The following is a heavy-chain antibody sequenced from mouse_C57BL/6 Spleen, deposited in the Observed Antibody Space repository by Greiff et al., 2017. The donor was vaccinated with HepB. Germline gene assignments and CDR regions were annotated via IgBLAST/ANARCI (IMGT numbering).Heavy chain of an antibody. CDR1: GYTFTSYG. CDR3: ADYYGISSWFAY. V-gene: IGHV1-81*01. D-gene: IGHD1-1*01. J-gene: IGHJ3*01. CDR2: IYPKSGNT. Sequence: VQLQQSGAELARPGASVKLSCKASGYTFTSYGISWVKQRTGQGLEWIGEIYPKSGNTYYNQKFKGKATLTADKSSSTAYMELRSLTSEDSAVYFCADYYGISSWFAYWGQRTLVTVSA.